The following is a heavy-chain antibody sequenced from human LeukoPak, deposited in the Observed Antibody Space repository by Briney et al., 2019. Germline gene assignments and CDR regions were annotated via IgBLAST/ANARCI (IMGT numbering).Heavy chain of an antibody. D-gene: IGHD5-18*01. V-gene: IGHV3-7*01. CDR1: GFSFGSSW. CDR3: ARDLAYSRLDY. J-gene: IGHJ4*02. Sequence: PGGSLRLSCAASGFSFGSSWMDWVRQALGKGLEWVASINPDGSEKYSVDSVEGRFTISRDNAKNLLYLQVNSLGVEDTAFYYCARDLAYSRLDYWGQGMLVTVSS. CDR2: INPDGSEK.